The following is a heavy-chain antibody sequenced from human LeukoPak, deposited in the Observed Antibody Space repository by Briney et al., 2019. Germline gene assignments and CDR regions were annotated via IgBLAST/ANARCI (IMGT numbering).Heavy chain of an antibody. D-gene: IGHD2-2*01. Sequence: PSETLSLTCTVSGVSIRSSSYYWGWIRQPPGKGLEWIVNIYYNGATQYNPSLKSRVTMSVHTSKNQFSLKLTSVTPADTAVHYCAIQGRESCYDLGRLTHQWRQNTLVPVSS. J-gene: IGHJ1*01. CDR1: GVSIRSSSYY. CDR2: IYYNGAT. V-gene: IGHV4-39*01. CDR3: AIQGRESCYDLGRLTHQ.